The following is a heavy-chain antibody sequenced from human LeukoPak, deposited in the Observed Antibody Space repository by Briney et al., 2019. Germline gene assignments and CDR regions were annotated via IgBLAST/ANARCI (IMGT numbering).Heavy chain of an antibody. J-gene: IGHJ6*03. CDR2: MNPNSGNT. CDR1: GYTFTTYD. CDR3: ARGPSLTGYYYMDV. Sequence: GASVKVSCKASGYTFTTYDINWVRQATGQGLEWMGWMNPNSGNTGYAQKFQGRVTMTRNTSITTAYMELSSLISEDTAVYYCARGPSLTGYYYMDVWGKGTTVTVSS. V-gene: IGHV1-8*01. D-gene: IGHD3-9*01.